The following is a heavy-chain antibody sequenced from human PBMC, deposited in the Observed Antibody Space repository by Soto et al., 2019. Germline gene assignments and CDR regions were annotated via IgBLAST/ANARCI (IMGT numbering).Heavy chain of an antibody. CDR1: GYAFTSYY. V-gene: IGHV1-46*03. CDR3: ARAYYYDSSGSLGDY. D-gene: IGHD3-22*01. J-gene: IGHJ4*02. Sequence: ASVKVSCKASGYAFTSYYMHWVRQAPGQGLEWMGIINPSGGSTSYAQKFQGRVTMTRDTSTSTVYMELSSLRSEDTAVYYCARAYYYDSSGSLGDYWGQGTLVTVSS. CDR2: INPSGGST.